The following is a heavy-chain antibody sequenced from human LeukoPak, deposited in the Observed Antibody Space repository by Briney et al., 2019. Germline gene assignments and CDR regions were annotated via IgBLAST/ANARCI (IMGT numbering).Heavy chain of an antibody. V-gene: IGHV3-7*01. D-gene: IGHD1-14*01. CDR3: ARDRTPVHYYYGMDV. J-gene: IGHJ6*02. CDR2: IKQDGSEK. Sequence: GGSLRLSCVASGFTFRSYWMSWVGQAPGKGLEWVAKIKQDGSEKYYVDSVKGRFTISRDNSKNTLYLQMNSLRAEDTAVYYCARDRTPVHYYYGMDVWGQGTTVTVSS. CDR1: GFTFRSYW.